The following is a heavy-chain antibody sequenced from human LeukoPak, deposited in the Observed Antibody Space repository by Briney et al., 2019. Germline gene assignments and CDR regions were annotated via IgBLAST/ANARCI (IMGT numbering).Heavy chain of an antibody. J-gene: IGHJ4*02. CDR2: ISSSSSYI. D-gene: IGHD3-22*01. V-gene: IGHV3-21*01. CDR1: GFTFSSYS. CDR3: ARDFQEDSSGYYFDC. Sequence: PGGSLRLSCAASGFTFSSYSMNWVRQAPGKGLEWVSSISSSSSYIYYADSVKGRFTISRDNAKNSLYLQMNSLRAEDTAVYYCARDFQEDSSGYYFDCWGQGTLVTVSS.